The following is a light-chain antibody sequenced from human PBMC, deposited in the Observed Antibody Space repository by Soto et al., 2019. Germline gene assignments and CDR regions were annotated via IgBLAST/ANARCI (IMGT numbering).Light chain of an antibody. CDR3: QQYDRSPLYT. CDR1: QSVSSN. V-gene: IGKV3D-15*01. Sequence: VMTQSPATLSVSPGERATLSCRASQSVSSNLAWYQQKPGQAPSLLIYGASTRATGIPARCSGGRCGREFTPTTISLLDEEYAAYYYQQYDRSPLYTFGQGTKLEIK. J-gene: IGKJ2*01. CDR2: GAS.